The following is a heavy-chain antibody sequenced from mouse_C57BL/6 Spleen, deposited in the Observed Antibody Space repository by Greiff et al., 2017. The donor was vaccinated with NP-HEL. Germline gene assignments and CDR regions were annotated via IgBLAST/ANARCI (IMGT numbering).Heavy chain of an antibody. CDR1: GYTFTDYY. CDR2: INPYNGGT. D-gene: IGHD1-1*01. V-gene: IGHV1-19*01. J-gene: IGHJ2*01. Sequence: VQLQQSGPVLVKPGASVKMSCKASGYTFTDYYMNWVKQSHGKSLEWIGVINPYNGGTSYNQKFKGKATLTVDKSSSTAYMELNSLTSEDSSVYYCARTTTVVAWKNYFDDWGQGTTLTVSS. CDR3: ARTTTVVAWKNYFDD.